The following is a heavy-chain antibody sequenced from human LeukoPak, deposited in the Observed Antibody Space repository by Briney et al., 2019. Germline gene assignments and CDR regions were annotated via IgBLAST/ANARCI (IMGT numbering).Heavy chain of an antibody. CDR3: ARARNNYDSSGYSALDY. CDR1: GFTVSSNY. J-gene: IGHJ4*02. V-gene: IGHV3-53*01. CDR2: IYSGGST. Sequence: PGGSLRLSCAASGFTVSSNYMSWVRQAPGKGLEWVSVIYSGGSTYYADSVKGRFTISRHNSKNTLYLQMNSLGAEDTAVYYCARARNNYDSSGYSALDYWGQGTLVTVSS. D-gene: IGHD3-22*01.